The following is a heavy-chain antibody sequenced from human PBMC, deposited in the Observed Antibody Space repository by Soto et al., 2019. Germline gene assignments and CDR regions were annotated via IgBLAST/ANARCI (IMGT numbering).Heavy chain of an antibody. D-gene: IGHD4-17*01. Sequence: QVQLQESGPGLVKPSGTLSLTCAVSGGSISSSNWWSWVRQPPGKGLEWIGEIYHSGSTNYNPSPKSRVTIAVDKAKNQFSLKLSSVTAADTAVYYGARDQGVDYGTYYFDYWGQGTLVTVSS. J-gene: IGHJ4*02. CDR2: IYHSGST. CDR3: ARDQGVDYGTYYFDY. V-gene: IGHV4-4*02. CDR1: GGSISSSNW.